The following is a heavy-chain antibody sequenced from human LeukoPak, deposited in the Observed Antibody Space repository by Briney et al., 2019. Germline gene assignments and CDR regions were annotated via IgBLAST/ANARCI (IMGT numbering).Heavy chain of an antibody. CDR2: IYYSGST. D-gene: IGHD3-22*01. CDR1: GGSISSYY. V-gene: IGHV4-59*01. CDR3: AMVASVYDSSGYPNY. Sequence: SETLSLTCTVSGGSISSYYWSWIRQPPGKGLEWIGYIYYSGSTNYNPSLKSRVTISVDTSKNQFSLKLSSVTAADTAVYYCAMVASVYDSSGYPNYWGQGTLVTVSS. J-gene: IGHJ4*02.